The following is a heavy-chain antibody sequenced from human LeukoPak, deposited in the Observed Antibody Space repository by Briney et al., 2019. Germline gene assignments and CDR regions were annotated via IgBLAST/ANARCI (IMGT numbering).Heavy chain of an antibody. V-gene: IGHV4-34*01. CDR2: INHSGST. D-gene: IGHD3-10*01. J-gene: IGHJ4*02. Sequence: SETLSLTCAVYGGSFSGYYWSWIRQPPGKGLEWIGEINHSGSTNYNPSLKSRVTISVDTSKNQFSLKLSSVTAADTAVYYCARGGRAIVLKDWGQGTLVTVSS. CDR1: GGSFSGYY. CDR3: ARGGRAIVLKD.